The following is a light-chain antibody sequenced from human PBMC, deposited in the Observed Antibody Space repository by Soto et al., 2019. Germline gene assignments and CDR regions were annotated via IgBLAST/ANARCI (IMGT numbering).Light chain of an antibody. V-gene: IGLV2-11*01. CDR2: TVN. J-gene: IGLJ1*01. CDR1: SSDVGGYNY. Sequence: QSALTQPRSVSGSPGQSVTISCTGTSSDVGGYNYVSWYQHHPAKAPQPILYTVNKRPSGVPDRFSGSKSGNTAFLTISGLQAEDEADYFCCSFAKTYSGEVFGTGTKLTVL. CDR3: CSFAKTYSGEV.